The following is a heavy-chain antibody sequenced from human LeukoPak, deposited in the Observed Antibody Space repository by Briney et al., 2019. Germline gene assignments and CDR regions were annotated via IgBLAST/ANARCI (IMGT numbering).Heavy chain of an antibody. V-gene: IGHV4-61*08. D-gene: IGHD2-21*01. CDR1: GGSISSGDYY. J-gene: IGHJ3*02. Sequence: SETLSLTCTVSGGSISSGDYYWSWIRQPPGKGLEWIGYIYYSGSTNYNPSLKSRVTISVDTSKNQFSLKLSSVTAADTAVYYCARGIFYDAFDIWGQGTMVTVSS. CDR2: IYYSGST. CDR3: ARGIFYDAFDI.